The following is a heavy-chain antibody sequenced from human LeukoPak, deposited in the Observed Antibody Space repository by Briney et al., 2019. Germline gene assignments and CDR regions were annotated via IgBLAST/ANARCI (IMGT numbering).Heavy chain of an antibody. CDR2: ISWNSGSI. CDR3: AKAGNYDFWSGFDY. CDR1: GFTFDDYA. Sequence: GGSLRLSCAASGFTFDDYAMHWVRQAPGKGLEWVSGISWNSGSIGYADSVKGRFTISRDNAKNSLYLQMNSLRAEDMALYYCAKAGNYDFWSGFDYWGQGTLVTVSP. V-gene: IGHV3-9*03. D-gene: IGHD3-3*01. J-gene: IGHJ4*02.